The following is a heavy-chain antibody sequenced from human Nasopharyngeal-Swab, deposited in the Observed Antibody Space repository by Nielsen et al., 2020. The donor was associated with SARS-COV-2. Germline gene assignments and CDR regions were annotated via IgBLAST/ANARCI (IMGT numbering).Heavy chain of an antibody. CDR1: GFTFSSYG. CDR2: ISYDGSNK. D-gene: IGHD3-3*01. J-gene: IGHJ3*02. Sequence: GESLKISCAASGFTFSSYGMHWVRQAPGKGLEWVAVISYDGSNKYYADSVKGRFTISRDNSKNTLYLQMNSLRAEDTAVYYCAKDQFSIFGEDAFDIRGQGTMVTVSS. CDR3: AKDQFSIFGEDAFDI. V-gene: IGHV3-30*18.